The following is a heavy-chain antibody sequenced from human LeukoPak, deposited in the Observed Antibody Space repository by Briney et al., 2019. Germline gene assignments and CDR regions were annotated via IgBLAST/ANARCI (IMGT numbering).Heavy chain of an antibody. D-gene: IGHD5-12*01. V-gene: IGHV3-33*01. CDR1: GFTFSDYG. J-gene: IGHJ4*02. Sequence: PGRSLRLSCAASGFTFSDYGIHWVRQAPGRGLEWVAVTWYDGSNKYYADSVRGRFTISRDNAKNTLYLQMNSLIAEDTAVYYCARGLGFDGFDYLGQGTLVTVSS. CDR2: TWYDGSNK. CDR3: ARGLGFDGFDY.